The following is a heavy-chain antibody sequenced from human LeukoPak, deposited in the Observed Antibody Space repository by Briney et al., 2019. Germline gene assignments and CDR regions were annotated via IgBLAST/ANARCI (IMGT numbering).Heavy chain of an antibody. D-gene: IGHD1-1*01. CDR2: IRYDGSNK. V-gene: IGHV3-30*02. CDR1: GFTFSTYG. J-gene: IGHJ4*02. Sequence: QPGGSLRLSCGASGFTFSTYGMHWVRQAPRKGLEWVAFIRYDGSNKYYADSVKGRFTISRDNSKNTLYLQMNSLRAEDTAVYFCAKDKDPWKSTSISDFDYWGQGTLVTVSS. CDR3: AKDKDPWKSTSISDFDY.